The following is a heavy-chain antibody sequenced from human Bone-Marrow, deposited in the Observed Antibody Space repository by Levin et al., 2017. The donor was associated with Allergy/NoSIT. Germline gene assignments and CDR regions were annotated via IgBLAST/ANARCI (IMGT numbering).Heavy chain of an antibody. Sequence: SQTLSLTCTVSGGSIHNYYWNWIRRPPGKGLEWIGYIYYNGNTNYNPSLKSRVTISLDTSKNQVSLELSSVTAADTAVYYCARGPDYGPARCYHMDVWGKGTTVTVSS. V-gene: IGHV4-59*01. CDR1: GGSIHNYY. CDR3: ARGPDYGPARCYHMDV. D-gene: IGHD3-10*01. CDR2: IYYNGNT. J-gene: IGHJ6*03.